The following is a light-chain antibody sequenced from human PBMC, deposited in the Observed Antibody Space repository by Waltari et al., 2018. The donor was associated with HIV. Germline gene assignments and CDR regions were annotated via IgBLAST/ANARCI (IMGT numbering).Light chain of an antibody. CDR2: GAS. CDR3: QQTFSTPIT. J-gene: IGKJ5*01. Sequence: DIQMTQSPSSLSASIGDRITITCRTSQSISPSLVWYQQKSGKAPKVLIFGASNLQSGVPSRFTGSGSGTDFTLTISSLQPEDFATYHCQQTFSTPITFGQGTRLEIK. CDR1: QSISPS. V-gene: IGKV1-39*01.